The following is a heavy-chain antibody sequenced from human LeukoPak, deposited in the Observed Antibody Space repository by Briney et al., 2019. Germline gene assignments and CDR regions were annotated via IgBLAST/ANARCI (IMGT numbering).Heavy chain of an antibody. J-gene: IGHJ3*02. D-gene: IGHD5-18*01. CDR1: GFTFSSYS. Sequence: GGSLRLSCAASGFTFSSYSMNWVRQAPGKGLEWVSSISSSSSYIYYAHSVKGRFTISRDNAKNSLYLQMNSLRAEDTAVYYCAGQMVTNAFDIWGQGTMVTVSS. CDR3: AGQMVTNAFDI. CDR2: ISSSSSYI. V-gene: IGHV3-21*01.